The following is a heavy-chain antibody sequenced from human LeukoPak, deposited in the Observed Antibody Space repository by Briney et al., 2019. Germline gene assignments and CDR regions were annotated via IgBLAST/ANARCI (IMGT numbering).Heavy chain of an antibody. J-gene: IGHJ4*02. CDR2: ISGSGGST. CDR3: AKGSGDFWSGYYAY. V-gene: IGHV3-23*01. D-gene: IGHD3-3*01. CDR1: GFTFSSYA. Sequence: GGSLRLSCAASGFTFSSYAMSWVRQAPGKGLEWVSAISGSGGSTYYAYSVKGRFTISGDCSKNSLYLQMNSLRAEDTAVYYCAKGSGDFWSGYYAYWGQGTLVTVSS.